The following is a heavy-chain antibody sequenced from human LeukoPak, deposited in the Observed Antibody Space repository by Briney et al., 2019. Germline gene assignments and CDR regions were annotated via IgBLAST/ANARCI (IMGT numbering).Heavy chain of an antibody. Sequence: SETLSLTCTESGGSFSSYYWTWVRQPAGKGLEWIGLIQTSGSTNYNPSVKSRVTMSIDTSKNQFSLNLTSVTAADTAMYYCARLGGGAYSFDYWGQGTLVTVSS. CDR3: ARLGGGAYSFDY. D-gene: IGHD1-26*01. CDR1: GGSFSSYY. V-gene: IGHV4-4*07. J-gene: IGHJ4*02. CDR2: IQTSGST.